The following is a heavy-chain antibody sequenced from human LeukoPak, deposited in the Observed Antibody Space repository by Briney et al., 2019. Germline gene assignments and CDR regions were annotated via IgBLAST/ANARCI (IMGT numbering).Heavy chain of an antibody. Sequence: SETLSLTCTVSGGSISSYYWSWIRQPPGKGLEWIGYIYYSGSTNYNPSLKSRVTISVDTSKNEFSLNLTSVTAADTAIYYCARGLASGYPPIPFDYWGQGTLVTVSS. J-gene: IGHJ4*02. CDR2: IYYSGST. CDR1: GGSISSYY. D-gene: IGHD3-3*01. V-gene: IGHV4-59*12. CDR3: ARGLASGYPPIPFDY.